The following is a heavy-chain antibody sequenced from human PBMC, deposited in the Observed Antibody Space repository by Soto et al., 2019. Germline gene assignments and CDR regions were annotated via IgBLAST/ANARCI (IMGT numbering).Heavy chain of an antibody. D-gene: IGHD3-22*01. CDR2: ISAYNGNT. CDR3: ARSPKSDEDYYDSSGPDAFDI. CDR1: GYTFTSYG. V-gene: IGHV1-18*01. J-gene: IGHJ3*02. Sequence: ASVKVSCKASGYTFTSYGISWVRQAPGQGLEWMGWISAYNGNTSYAQKFQGRVTMTRDTSTSTVYMELSSLRSEDTAVYYCARSPKSDEDYYDSSGPDAFDIWGQGTMVTVSS.